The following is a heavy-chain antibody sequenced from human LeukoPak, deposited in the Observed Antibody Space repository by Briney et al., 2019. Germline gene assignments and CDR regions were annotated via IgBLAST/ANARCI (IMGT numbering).Heavy chain of an antibody. J-gene: IGHJ4*02. V-gene: IGHV3-30*04. CDR3: ARDRQYWEPLDY. D-gene: IGHD1-26*01. CDR1: GFTFSSYA. CDR2: ISYDGSNK. Sequence: GGSLRLSRAASGFTFSSYAMHWVRQAPGKGLEWVAVISYDGSNKYYADSVKGRFTISRDNSKNTLYLQMNSLRAEDTAVYYCARDRQYWEPLDYWGQGTLVTVSS.